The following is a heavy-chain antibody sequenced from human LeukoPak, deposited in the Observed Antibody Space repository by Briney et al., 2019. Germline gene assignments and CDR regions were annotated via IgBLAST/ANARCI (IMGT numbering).Heavy chain of an antibody. D-gene: IGHD2-15*01. CDR2: INHSGST. CDR1: GGSFSGYY. CDR3: AVGLVAATGYFDY. V-gene: IGHV4-34*01. Sequence: SETLSLTCAVYGGSFSGYYWSWIRQPPGKGLEWIGEINHSGSTNYNPSLKSRVTIPVDTSKNQFSLKLSSVTAADTAVYYCAVGLVAATGYFDYWGQGTLVTVSS. J-gene: IGHJ4*02.